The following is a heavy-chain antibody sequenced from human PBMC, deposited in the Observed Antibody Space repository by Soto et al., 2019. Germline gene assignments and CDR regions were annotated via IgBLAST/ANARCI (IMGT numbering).Heavy chain of an antibody. Sequence: GSLRLSCAASGFTLSDYWIHWVRQAPGKGLVWVSRIKFDGSSANYADSVKGRFTISRDNARDTVYLQMNSLRAEDTAVYYCARGVRGHYGFDVWGQGTMVTVSS. V-gene: IGHV3-74*01. CDR2: IKFDGSSA. D-gene: IGHD3-10*01. J-gene: IGHJ3*01. CDR1: GFTLSDYW. CDR3: ARGVRGHYGFDV.